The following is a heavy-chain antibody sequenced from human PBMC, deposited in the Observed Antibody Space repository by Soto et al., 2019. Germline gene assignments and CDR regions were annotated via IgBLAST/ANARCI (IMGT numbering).Heavy chain of an antibody. D-gene: IGHD6-19*01. J-gene: IGHJ1*01. Sequence: GGSLRLSCEASGFTFNLYSMNWVRQAPGKGLEWVSYISSSGSTIHYADSVKGRLTISRDNARNSLYLQMNSLTDEDTAIYYCARGDFLSSGWSAEYFQHWGQGTLVTVSS. CDR3: ARGDFLSSGWSAEYFQH. CDR1: GFTFNLYS. V-gene: IGHV3-48*02. CDR2: ISSSGSTI.